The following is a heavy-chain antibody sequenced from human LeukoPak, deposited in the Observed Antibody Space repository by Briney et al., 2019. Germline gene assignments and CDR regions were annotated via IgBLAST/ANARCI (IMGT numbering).Heavy chain of an antibody. CDR3: AKALYSGSYFCAFDI. CDR2: ISYDGSNK. J-gene: IGHJ3*02. V-gene: IGHV3-30*18. D-gene: IGHD1-26*01. Sequence: GGSLRLSCAASGFTFSSYGMHWVRQAPGKGLEWVAVISYDGSNKYYADSVKGRFTISRDNSKNTLYLQMNSLRADDTAVYYCAKALYSGSYFCAFDIWGQGTMVTVSS. CDR1: GFTFSSYG.